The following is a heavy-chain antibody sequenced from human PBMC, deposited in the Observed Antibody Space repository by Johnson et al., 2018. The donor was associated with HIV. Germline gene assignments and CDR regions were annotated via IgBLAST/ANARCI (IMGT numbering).Heavy chain of an antibody. J-gene: IGHJ3*01. CDR1: GFTFSSYG. CDR2: ISFDGSNK. D-gene: IGHD3-9*01. CDR3: ARERFSDMLTGYHAFDG. Sequence: VQLVESGGGVVQPGGSLRLSCAASGFTFSSYGMHWVRQAPGKGLEWVAVISFDGSNKYYADSVKGRFTISRDNSKNTLYLQMNSLKTEDTAVYYCARERFSDMLTGYHAFDGWGQGTMVTVSS. V-gene: IGHV3-33*05.